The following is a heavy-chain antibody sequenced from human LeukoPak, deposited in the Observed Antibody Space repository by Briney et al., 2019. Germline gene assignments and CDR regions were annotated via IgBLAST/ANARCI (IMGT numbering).Heavy chain of an antibody. D-gene: IGHD2-15*01. Sequence: PSETLSLTCTVSGGSISSYYWSWIRQPPGKGLEWIGFIYYSGSTNYNPSLKSRVTISVDTPKNQFSLKLSSVTAADTAVYYCTRHLAGCSGGSCYSAGGYGMDVWGQGTTVTVSS. V-gene: IGHV4-59*08. J-gene: IGHJ6*02. CDR1: GGSISSYY. CDR3: TRHLAGCSGGSCYSAGGYGMDV. CDR2: IYYSGST.